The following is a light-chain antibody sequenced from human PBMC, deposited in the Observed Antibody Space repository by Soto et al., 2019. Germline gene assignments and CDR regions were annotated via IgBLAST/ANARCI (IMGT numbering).Light chain of an antibody. CDR1: SSVVGGYDY. CDR3: TSYTSSSTQV. J-gene: IGLJ1*01. V-gene: IGLV2-14*01. Sequence: HSAPTQPASVSWSPGQSSTISFTGTSSVVGGYDYVSSNQQHAGTARRFIIFEVTNRPSGDSNRFAGSKSDNTASLTTSGLQDEDEGDYDCTSYTSSSTQVFGTGTKGTAL. CDR2: EVT.